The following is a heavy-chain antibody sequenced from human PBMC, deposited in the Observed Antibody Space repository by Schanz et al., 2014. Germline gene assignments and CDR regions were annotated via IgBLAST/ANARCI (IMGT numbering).Heavy chain of an antibody. CDR3: ASVIMVAGNHRDGRDV. CDR1: GLTFSSYG. V-gene: IGHV3-21*05. J-gene: IGHJ6*02. Sequence: VQLVESGGGLVQPGGSLRLSCAASGLTFSSYGMHWVRQAPGRGLEWVSYISSSGSYTNYADSVKGRFTISRDNARSSLYLQMSSLRDGDTAVYYCASVIMVAGNHRDGRDVWGQGTTVIVSS. D-gene: IGHD6-19*01. CDR2: ISSSGSYT.